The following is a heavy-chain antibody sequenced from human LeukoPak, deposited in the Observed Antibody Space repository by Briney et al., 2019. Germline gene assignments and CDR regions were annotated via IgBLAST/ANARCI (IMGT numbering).Heavy chain of an antibody. CDR2: INHSGST. Sequence: PSETLSLTCAVYGGSFSGYYWSWIRQPPGKGLEWIGGINHSGSTNYNPSLKSRVTISVDTSKNQFSLKLSSVTAADTAVYYCARHWTYYDYVWGSYRPYYFDYWGQGTLVTVSS. CDR3: ARHWTYYDYVWGSYRPYYFDY. CDR1: GGSFSGYY. J-gene: IGHJ4*02. V-gene: IGHV4-34*01. D-gene: IGHD3-16*02.